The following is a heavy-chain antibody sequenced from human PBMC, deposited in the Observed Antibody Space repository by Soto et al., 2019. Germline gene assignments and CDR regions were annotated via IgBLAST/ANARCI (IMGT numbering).Heavy chain of an antibody. CDR1: GFTFSASA. V-gene: IGHV3-73*01. J-gene: IGHJ3*01. CDR2: IKNRADNYVT. Sequence: GGSLRLSCATSGFTFSASALHWVRQAPGKGLEWVGHIKNRADNYVTTYGASLKGRFTVSRDDSKNTAYLQMNSLTTEDTAVYYCVRRGGLLAEAFDVWGQGTMVTVSS. D-gene: IGHD5-12*01. CDR3: VRRGGLLAEAFDV.